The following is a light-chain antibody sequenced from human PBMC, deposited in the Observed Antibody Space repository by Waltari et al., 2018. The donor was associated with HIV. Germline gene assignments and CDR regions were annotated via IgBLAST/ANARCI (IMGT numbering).Light chain of an antibody. Sequence: EIVLTPSPDFQSVTPKEQVTLTCRASQSIGSSLHWFQQKPGQSPKLLIKYASQSLSGVPSRFSGSGSGTDFTLTINSLEVEDAATYYCHQSSRLPWTFGQGTKVEIK. CDR1: QSIGSS. CDR3: HQSSRLPWT. CDR2: YAS. V-gene: IGKV6-21*01. J-gene: IGKJ1*01.